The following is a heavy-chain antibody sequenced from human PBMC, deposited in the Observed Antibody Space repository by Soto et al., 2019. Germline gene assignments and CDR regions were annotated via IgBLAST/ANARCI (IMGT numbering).Heavy chain of an antibody. Sequence: ASVKVSCKASGYTFTSDGITWVRQAPGQGLEWMGWITVNSGNTHYAQKLQGRVTMTTDTSTTTAYMELWSLRSDGTAVYYCARASIYGTYYYFDHWGQGTPVTVSS. CDR1: GYTFTSDG. D-gene: IGHD1-26*01. CDR3: ARASIYGTYYYFDH. V-gene: IGHV1-18*04. CDR2: ITVNSGNT. J-gene: IGHJ4*02.